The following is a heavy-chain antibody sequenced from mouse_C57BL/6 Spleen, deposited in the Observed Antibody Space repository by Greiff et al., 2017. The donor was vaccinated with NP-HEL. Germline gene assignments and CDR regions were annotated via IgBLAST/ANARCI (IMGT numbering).Heavy chain of an antibody. V-gene: IGHV1-7*01. J-gene: IGHJ4*01. Sequence: VQLQQSGAELAKPGASVKLSCKASGYTFTSYWMHWVKQRPGQGLEWIGYINPSSGYTKYNQKLKDKATLTADKSSGTAYMQLSSLTYEDSAVYYCARQDYSNYVYAMDYWGQGTSVTVSS. D-gene: IGHD2-5*01. CDR3: ARQDYSNYVYAMDY. CDR1: GYTFTSYW. CDR2: INPSSGYT.